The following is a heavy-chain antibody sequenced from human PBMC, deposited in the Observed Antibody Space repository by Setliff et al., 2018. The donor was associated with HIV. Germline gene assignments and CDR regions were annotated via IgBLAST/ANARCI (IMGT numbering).Heavy chain of an antibody. CDR2: IYYSGST. Sequence: ASETLSLTCTVSGGSISSHYWSWIRRPPGKGLEWIGNIYYSGSTNYNPSLKSRVTISVDTSKNQFSLKLSSVTAADTAVYYCARDRLCSSTSCYSGGDYMDVWGKGTTVTVSS. CDR1: GGSISSHY. V-gene: IGHV4-59*11. CDR3: ARDRLCSSTSCYSGGDYMDV. D-gene: IGHD2-2*02. J-gene: IGHJ6*03.